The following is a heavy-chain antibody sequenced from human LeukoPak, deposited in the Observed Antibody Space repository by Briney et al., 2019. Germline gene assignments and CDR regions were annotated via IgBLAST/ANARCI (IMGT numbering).Heavy chain of an antibody. CDR1: GFSLITSGVG. J-gene: IGHJ3*01. Sequence: SGPALVNPTQTLTLTCSFSGFSLITSGVGVGWIRQSPGKALEWVAIIYWDNDKRYSPYLNNRLSITKDTSNNQVVLTMTNMDPVDTGTYFCAHIVITFGGVLRDDAFDVWGPGTVVTVSP. CDR2: IYWDNDK. CDR3: AHIVITFGGVLRDDAFDV. V-gene: IGHV2-5*02. D-gene: IGHD3-16*01.